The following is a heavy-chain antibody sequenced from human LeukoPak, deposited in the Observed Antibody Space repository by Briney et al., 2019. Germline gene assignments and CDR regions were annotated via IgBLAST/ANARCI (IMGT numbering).Heavy chain of an antibody. D-gene: IGHD1-7*01. CDR1: GFTFDDYA. J-gene: IGHJ3*02. CDR2: ISWNSGSI. Sequence: GGSLRLSCAASGFTFDDYAMHWVRQAPGKGLEWVSSISWNSGSIGYADSVKGRFTISRDNSKNTLYLQMNSLRAEDTAVYYCAKDRGNYILPPDAFDIWGQGTMVTVSS. V-gene: IGHV3-9*01. CDR3: AKDRGNYILPPDAFDI.